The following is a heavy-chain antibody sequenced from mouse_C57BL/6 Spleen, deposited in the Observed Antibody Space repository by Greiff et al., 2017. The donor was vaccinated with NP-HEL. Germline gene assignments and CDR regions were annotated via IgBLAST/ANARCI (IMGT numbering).Heavy chain of an antibody. CDR3: ARRVPLYDGYYKDFDY. Sequence: QVQLKQPGAELVKPGASVKLSCKASGYTFTSYWMQWVKQRPGQGLEWIGEIDPSDSYTNYNQKFKGKATLTVDTSSSTAYMQLSSLTSEDSAVYYCARRVPLYDGYYKDFDYWGQGTTLTVSS. D-gene: IGHD2-3*01. V-gene: IGHV1-50*01. CDR1: GYTFTSYW. J-gene: IGHJ2*01. CDR2: IDPSDSYT.